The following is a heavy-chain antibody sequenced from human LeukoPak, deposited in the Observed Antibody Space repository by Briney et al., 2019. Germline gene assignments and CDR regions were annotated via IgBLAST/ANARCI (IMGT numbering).Heavy chain of an antibody. J-gene: IGHJ3*02. CDR1: GGTFSSYA. V-gene: IGHV1-69*13. Sequence: GASVKVSCKASGGTFSSYAISWVRQAPGQGLEWMGGIIPIFGTANSAQKFQGRVTITADESTSTAYMELSSLRSEDTAVYYCATTAGYDYVWGSYRSAAFDIWGQGTMVTVSS. CDR3: ATTAGYDYVWGSYRSAAFDI. D-gene: IGHD3-16*02. CDR2: IIPIFGTA.